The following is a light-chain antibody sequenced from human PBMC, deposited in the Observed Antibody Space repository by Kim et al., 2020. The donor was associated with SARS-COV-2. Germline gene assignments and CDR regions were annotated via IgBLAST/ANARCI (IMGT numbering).Light chain of an antibody. J-gene: IGLJ3*02. CDR3: QSYDSSLSGSNWV. V-gene: IGLV1-40*01. CDR2: GKN. CDR1: SSNSRTGSD. Sequence: TLSSSGTSSNSRTGSDANWYQQFPRKAPQLLIYGKNNRPSGVPDRFSASKSGTSASLAITGLQSEDEADYYCQSYDSSLSGSNWVFGGGTKLTVL.